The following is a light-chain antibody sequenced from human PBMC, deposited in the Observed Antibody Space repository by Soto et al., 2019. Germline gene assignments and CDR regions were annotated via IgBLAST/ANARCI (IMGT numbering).Light chain of an antibody. Sequence: QSVLAHPRSVSRSPGQSVTISCTGTSSDVGGYNYVSWYQQHPGKAPKLIIYDVSERPSGVPDRFSGSKSGNTASLTISGLQAEDEADYFCRSFAGSATLYVFGIGTKVTVL. J-gene: IGLJ1*01. CDR3: RSFAGSATLYV. V-gene: IGLV2-11*01. CDR2: DVS. CDR1: SSDVGGYNY.